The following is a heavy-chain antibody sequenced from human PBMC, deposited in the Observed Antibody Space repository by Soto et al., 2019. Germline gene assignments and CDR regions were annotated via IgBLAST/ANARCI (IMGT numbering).Heavy chain of an antibody. CDR1: GITFDDYA. CDR2: ISWNSGSI. V-gene: IGHV3-9*01. J-gene: IGHJ3*02. CDR3: ARDGVSAFDI. D-gene: IGHD3-10*01. Sequence: PGGSLRLSCAASGITFDDYAMHWVRQAPGKGLEWVSGISWNSGSIGYADSVKGRFTISRDNAKNSLYLQMNSLRAEDTALYYCARDGVSAFDIWGQGTMVTVSS.